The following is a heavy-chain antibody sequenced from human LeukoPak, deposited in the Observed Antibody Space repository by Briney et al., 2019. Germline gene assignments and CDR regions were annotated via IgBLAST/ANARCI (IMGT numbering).Heavy chain of an antibody. D-gene: IGHD2-2*01. CDR2: IYYSGST. Sequence: PSETLFLTCTVSGGSISSYYWSWIRQPPGKGLEWIGYIYYSGSTNYNPSLESRVTISVDTSKNQFSLKLSSVTAADTAVYYCARDRNWIVVVPAAYDAFDIWGQGTMVTVSS. V-gene: IGHV4-59*12. J-gene: IGHJ3*02. CDR1: GGSISSYY. CDR3: ARDRNWIVVVPAAYDAFDI.